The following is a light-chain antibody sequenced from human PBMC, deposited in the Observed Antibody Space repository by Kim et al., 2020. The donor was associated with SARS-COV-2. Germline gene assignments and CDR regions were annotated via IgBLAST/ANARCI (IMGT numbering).Light chain of an antibody. CDR1: QDINNY. CDR2: GVS. V-gene: IGKV1-27*01. CDR3: QKYNSAPWT. J-gene: IGKJ1*01. Sequence: ASVGDRVTITCRASQDINNYLAWYQQKPGTAPKLLIYGVSTWQSGVPSRFSGSGSAPDFTLTITSLQPEDVATYYCQKYNSAPWTFGQGTKVDIK.